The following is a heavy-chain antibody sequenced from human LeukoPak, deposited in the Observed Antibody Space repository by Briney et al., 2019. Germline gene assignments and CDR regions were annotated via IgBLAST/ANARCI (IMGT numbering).Heavy chain of an antibody. CDR2: IYSIGST. CDR1: GFSVSSSF. CDR3: ARDRVYLGRVDAFDI. V-gene: IGHV3-53*01. Sequence: GGSLRLSCAASGFSVSSSFMSWVRQAPGKGLEGVSVIYSIGSTFYADSVKGRFTISRDNSKNTLYLHMNSLRAEDTAVYYCARDRVYLGRVDAFDIWGQGTMVTVSS. J-gene: IGHJ3*02. D-gene: IGHD7-27*01.